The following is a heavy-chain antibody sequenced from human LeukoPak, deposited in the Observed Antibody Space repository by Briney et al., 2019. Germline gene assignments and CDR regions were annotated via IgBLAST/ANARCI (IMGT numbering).Heavy chain of an antibody. D-gene: IGHD3-22*01. CDR1: GFIFSKAW. Sequence: GGSLRLSCAASGFIFSKAWMSWIRQAPGKGLEWVSYISSSGSTIYYADSVKGRFTISRDNAKNSLYLQMNSLRAEDTAVYYCARDSYYDSSPGDWGQGTLVTVSS. CDR3: ARDSYYDSSPGD. J-gene: IGHJ4*02. CDR2: ISSSGSTI. V-gene: IGHV3-11*01.